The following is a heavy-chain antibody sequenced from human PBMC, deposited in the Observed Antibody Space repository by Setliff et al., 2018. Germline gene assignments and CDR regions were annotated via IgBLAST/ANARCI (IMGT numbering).Heavy chain of an antibody. D-gene: IGHD2-2*01. Sequence: ASVKVSCKASGYTFTSYGVSWVRQAPGQGLEWMGWISAYNGNINYAQKFQGRVTITTDTYTSTANMELRSLRSDDTAVYYCVRAPPTVVIPPGRAFFDPWGRGTLVTVSS. J-gene: IGHJ5*02. CDR1: GYTFTSYG. CDR3: VRAPPTVVIPPGRAFFDP. V-gene: IGHV1-18*01. CDR2: ISAYNGNI.